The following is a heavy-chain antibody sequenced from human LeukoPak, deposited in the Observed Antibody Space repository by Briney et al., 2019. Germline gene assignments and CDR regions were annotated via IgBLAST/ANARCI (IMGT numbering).Heavy chain of an antibody. J-gene: IGHJ4*02. V-gene: IGHV1-18*04. CDR3: ARVGYSASFDY. CDR2: ISAYNGNT. CDR1: GYTFTGYY. Sequence: ASVKVSCKASGYTFTGYYMHWVRQAPGQGLEWMGWISAYNGNTNYAQKLQGRVTMTTDTSTSTAYMELRSLRSDDTAVYYCARVGYSASFDYWGQGTLVTVSS. D-gene: IGHD5-18*01.